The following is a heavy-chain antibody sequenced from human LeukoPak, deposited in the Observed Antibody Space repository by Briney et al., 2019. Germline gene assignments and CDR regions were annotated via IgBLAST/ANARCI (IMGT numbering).Heavy chain of an antibody. Sequence: PGGSLRLSCATSGFTFDDYAMHWVRQAPGKGLEWVSGIRWNSSTIVYADSVKGRFSISRDNAKNSLYVQMNSLRAEDTAVYYCARQRRYCSGDNCYQRTFDYWGQGTLVTVSS. CDR2: IRWNSSTI. V-gene: IGHV3-9*01. D-gene: IGHD2-15*01. J-gene: IGHJ4*02. CDR1: GFTFDDYA. CDR3: ARQRRYCSGDNCYQRTFDY.